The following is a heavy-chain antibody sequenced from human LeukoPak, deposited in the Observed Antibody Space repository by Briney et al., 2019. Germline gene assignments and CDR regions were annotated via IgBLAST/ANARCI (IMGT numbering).Heavy chain of an antibody. V-gene: IGHV3-33*01. J-gene: IGHJ4*02. CDR2: IWYDGSNM. CDR1: GFTFSNHG. D-gene: IGHD3-16*01. CDR3: ARGGREVDF. Sequence: GRSLRLSCAASGFTFSNHGMHWVRQAPGKGLEWVAIIWYDGSNMYYADSVKGRFTISRDNAKNTLYLQMNSLRAEDTAVYYCARGGREVDFWGQGTLVTVSS.